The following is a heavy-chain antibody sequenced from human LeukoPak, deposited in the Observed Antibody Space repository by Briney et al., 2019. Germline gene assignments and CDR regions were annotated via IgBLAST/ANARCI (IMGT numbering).Heavy chain of an antibody. CDR2: IYYSGST. J-gene: IGHJ4*02. CDR1: GGSISSYY. CDR3: ARLIAAAGTYFDY. D-gene: IGHD6-13*01. V-gene: IGHV4-59*08. Sequence: PSETLSLTRTVSGGSISSYYWSWIRQPPGKGLEWIGYIYYSGSTNYNPSLKSRVTISVDTSKNQFSLKLSSVTAADTAVYYCARLIAAAGTYFDYWGQGTLVTVSS.